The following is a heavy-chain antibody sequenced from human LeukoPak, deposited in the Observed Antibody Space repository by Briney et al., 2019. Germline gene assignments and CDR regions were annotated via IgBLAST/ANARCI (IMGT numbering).Heavy chain of an antibody. V-gene: IGHV4-30-4*01. Sequence: SQTLSLTCTVSGGSISSGDYYWSWIRQPPGKGLEWIGYIYYSGSTYYNPSLKSRVTISVDTSKNQFSLKLSSVTAADTAVYYCAYERLGAAAPWDNWFDPWGQGTLVTVSS. CDR1: GGSISSGDYY. D-gene: IGHD6-13*01. CDR2: IYYSGST. J-gene: IGHJ5*02. CDR3: AYERLGAAAPWDNWFDP.